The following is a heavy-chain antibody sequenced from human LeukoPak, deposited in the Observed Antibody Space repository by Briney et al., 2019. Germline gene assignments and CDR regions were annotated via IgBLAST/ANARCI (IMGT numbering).Heavy chain of an antibody. CDR1: GYTFTSYY. CDR3: ARRLSYGDYVAGY. CDR2: INPSGGST. Sequence: ASVKVSCKASGYTFTSYYMHLVRQAPGEGLEGMGIINPSGGSTSYAQKFQGRVTMTRDTSTSTVYMELSSLRSEDTAVYYCARRLSYGDYVAGYWGQGTLVTVSS. J-gene: IGHJ4*02. V-gene: IGHV1-46*01. D-gene: IGHD4-17*01.